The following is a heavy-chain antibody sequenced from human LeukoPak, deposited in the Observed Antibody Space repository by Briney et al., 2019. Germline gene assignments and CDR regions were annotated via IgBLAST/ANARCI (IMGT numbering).Heavy chain of an antibody. D-gene: IGHD3-10*01. CDR2: IYYSGST. Sequence: SETLSLTCTVSGGSISSYYWSWIRQPPGKGLEWIGYIYYSGSTNYNPSLKSRVTISVDTSKNQFSLKLSSVTAADTAVYYSASSIVRGSNFDYWGQGTLVTVSS. J-gene: IGHJ4*02. V-gene: IGHV4-59*08. CDR1: GGSISSYY. CDR3: ASSIVRGSNFDY.